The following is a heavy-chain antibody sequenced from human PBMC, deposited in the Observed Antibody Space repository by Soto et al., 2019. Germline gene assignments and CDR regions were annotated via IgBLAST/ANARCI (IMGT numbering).Heavy chain of an antibody. CDR2: ISYDGSNT. V-gene: IGHV3-30*18. J-gene: IGHJ4*02. CDR1: GFTFSSYG. Sequence: QVQLVESGGGVVQPGRSLRLSCVASGFTFSSYGMHWVRQAPGKGLEWVAIISYDGSNTYYADSVKGRFTISRDNSKNTLHLQMNSLRAEDTSVYYCAKEGGLSGSYYISSSYYFYYWGQGTLVTVSS. CDR3: AKEGGLSGSYYISSSYYFYY. D-gene: IGHD1-26*01.